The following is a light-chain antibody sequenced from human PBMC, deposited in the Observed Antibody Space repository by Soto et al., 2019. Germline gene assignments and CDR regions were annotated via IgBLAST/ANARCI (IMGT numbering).Light chain of an antibody. Sequence: DIQMTQSPSSLSASIGDRVTITCRASQSISSYLNWYQQEPGKAPNLLIYSASSLQSGVPSRFSGSGSGTDFTLTISSLQPEDFATYYCQQTYSNPRTFGQGTKVEIK. J-gene: IGKJ1*01. CDR1: QSISSY. CDR3: QQTYSNPRT. V-gene: IGKV1-39*01. CDR2: SAS.